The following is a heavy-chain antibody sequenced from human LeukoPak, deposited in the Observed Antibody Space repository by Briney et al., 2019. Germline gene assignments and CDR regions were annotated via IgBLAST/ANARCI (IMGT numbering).Heavy chain of an antibody. V-gene: IGHV4-59*08. D-gene: IGHD4-11*01. CDR3: ARHRSNDFEY. CDR1: GSSINSHY. Sequence: SETLSLTCTVSGSSINSHYWSWIRQPPGKGLEWVGYISYSGSTNYNPSLKSRVTISVDTSKNQFSLELSSVTAADTAVYYCARHRSNDFEYWGQGTLVTVSS. CDR2: ISYSGST. J-gene: IGHJ4*02.